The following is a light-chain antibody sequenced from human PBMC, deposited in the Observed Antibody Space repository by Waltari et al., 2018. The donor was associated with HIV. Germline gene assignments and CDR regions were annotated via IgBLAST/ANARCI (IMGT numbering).Light chain of an antibody. J-gene: IGLJ2*01. CDR3: QSTDKTGILAV. V-gene: IGLV3-25*03. CDR2: KES. Sequence: SSELTHPPSVSVPPGQTARITCSGDALPKHYPYWYQQKPGHVPVLIISKESLRRSGIPGRFAGSSTGTTATLTISGVVAGDEADYYCQSTDKTGILAVFGGGTKLTV. CDR1: ALPKHY.